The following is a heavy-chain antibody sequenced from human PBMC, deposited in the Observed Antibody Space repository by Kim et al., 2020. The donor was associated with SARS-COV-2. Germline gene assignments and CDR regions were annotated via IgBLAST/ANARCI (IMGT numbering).Heavy chain of an antibody. CDR1: GFTFSSYA. D-gene: IGHD1-26*01. CDR2: ISYDGSNK. J-gene: IGHJ6*02. Sequence: GGSLRLSCAASGFTFSSYAMHWVRQAPGKGLEWVAVISYDGSNKYYADSVKGRFTISRDNSKNTLYLQMNSLRAEDTAVYYCARVNSGSYYYGMDVWGQGTTVTVSS. CDR3: ARVNSGSYYYGMDV. V-gene: IGHV3-30-3*01.